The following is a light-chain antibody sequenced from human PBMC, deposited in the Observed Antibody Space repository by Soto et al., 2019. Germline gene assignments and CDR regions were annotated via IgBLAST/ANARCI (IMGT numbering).Light chain of an antibody. CDR1: QGISSY. Sequence: AIRMTQSPSSLSASTGDRVTITCRASQGISSYLAWYQQKPGKAPKLLIYAASTLQSGVPSRFSGSGSGTDFTLTISCLQSEDFATYYCQQYYSYPQKSLLGQGTKVEIK. CDR3: QQYYSYPQKSL. CDR2: AAS. V-gene: IGKV1-8*01. J-gene: IGKJ1*01.